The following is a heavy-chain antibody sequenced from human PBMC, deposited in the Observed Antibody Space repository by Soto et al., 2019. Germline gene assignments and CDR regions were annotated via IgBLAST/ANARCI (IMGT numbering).Heavy chain of an antibody. J-gene: IGHJ4*02. Sequence: PGGSLRLSCAASGFTFSNYWMTWVRQAPGKGLEWVGNINQDGSEKNYVESVKGRFTISRDNAKNSLYLQMNSLRAEDTAVYYCAKYNAYHFDYWGQGTLVTVSS. CDR3: AKYNAYHFDY. D-gene: IGHD3-16*01. CDR1: GFTFSNYW. V-gene: IGHV3-7*01. CDR2: INQDGSEK.